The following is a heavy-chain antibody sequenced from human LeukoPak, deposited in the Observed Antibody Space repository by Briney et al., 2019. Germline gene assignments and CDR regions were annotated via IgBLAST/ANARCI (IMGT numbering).Heavy chain of an antibody. Sequence: PGGPLRLSCAASGFTFSSCEMNWVRQAPGKGLEWVSYISSSGSTIYYADSVKGRFTISRDNAKNSLYLQMNSLRVEDTAVYYCAELGVTMIGGVWGKGTTVTISS. CDR3: AELGVTMIGGV. CDR1: GFTFSSCE. D-gene: IGHD3-10*02. J-gene: IGHJ6*04. V-gene: IGHV3-48*03. CDR2: ISSSGSTI.